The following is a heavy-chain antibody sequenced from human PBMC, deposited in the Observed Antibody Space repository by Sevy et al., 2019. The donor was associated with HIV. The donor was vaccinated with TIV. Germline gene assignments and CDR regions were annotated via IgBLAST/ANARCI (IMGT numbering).Heavy chain of an antibody. V-gene: IGHV1-18*04. CDR2: ISAYNGNT. CDR1: GYTFTSYG. Sequence: ASVNVSCKASGYTFTSYGISWVRQAPGQGLEWMGWISAYNGNTNYAQKLQGRVTMTTDTSTGTAYMELRSLRSDDTAMYYCARDLSPVTNAFDIWGQGTMVTVSS. CDR3: ARDLSPVTNAFDI. D-gene: IGHD4-17*01. J-gene: IGHJ3*02.